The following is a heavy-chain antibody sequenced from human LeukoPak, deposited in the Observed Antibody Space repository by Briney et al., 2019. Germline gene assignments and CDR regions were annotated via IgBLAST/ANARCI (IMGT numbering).Heavy chain of an antibody. CDR1: GFIFSSHD. V-gene: IGHV3-30*02. D-gene: IGHD7-27*01. J-gene: IGHJ4*02. Sequence: GGSLRLSCAASGFIFSSHDIHWVRQAPGKGLEWVAFTRYNGTNKYYADSVKGRFTISRDNSKNTLYLQMNSLRAEDTAVYYCARATASWALDYWGQGTLVTVSS. CDR2: TRYNGTNK. CDR3: ARATASWALDY.